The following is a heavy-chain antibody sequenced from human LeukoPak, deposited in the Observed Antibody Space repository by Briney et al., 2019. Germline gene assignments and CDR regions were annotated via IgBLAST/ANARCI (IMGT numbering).Heavy chain of an antibody. CDR2: ITISGHTK. CDR1: GFDLHTYE. CDR3: ARGDPHADL. Sequence: PGGSLRLSCAASGFDLHTYEMNWVRQAPGKGLEWIADITISGHTKNYADSVKGRFTISRDSARTSLYLQMNSLRVEVTGVYFCARGDPHADLWGQGTLVTVSS. J-gene: IGHJ5*02. V-gene: IGHV3-48*03.